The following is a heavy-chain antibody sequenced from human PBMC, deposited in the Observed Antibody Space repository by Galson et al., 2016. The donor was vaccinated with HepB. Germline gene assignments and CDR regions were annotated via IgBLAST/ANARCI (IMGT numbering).Heavy chain of an antibody. V-gene: IGHV2-5*01. D-gene: IGHD3-22*01. CDR3: AHSSYYYDSSGYYADYYFDF. CDR1: GFSLSTSGVG. CDR2: IFWNDDK. Sequence: PALVKPTQTLTLTCTFSGFSLSTSGVGVGWIRQPPGKALEWLALIFWNDDKRYSPSLKSRLTITKDTSKNQVVLTMTNMDPVDTATYFCAHSSYYYDSSGYYADYYFDFWGQGSLVTVSS. J-gene: IGHJ4*02.